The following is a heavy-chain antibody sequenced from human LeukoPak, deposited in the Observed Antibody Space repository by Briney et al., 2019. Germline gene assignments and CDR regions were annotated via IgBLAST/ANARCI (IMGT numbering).Heavy chain of an antibody. J-gene: IGHJ4*02. CDR2: ISGSGSST. CDR3: AKEGLYDSSGSYFDY. Sequence: GGSLRLSCAASGFTFSSYAMSWVRQAPGKGLEGVSGISGSGSSTYYADSVKGRFTISRDNSRNTLYLQMKSLRAEDTAVYYCAKEGLYDSSGSYFDYWGQGTLVTVSS. CDR1: GFTFSSYA. V-gene: IGHV3-23*01. D-gene: IGHD3-22*01.